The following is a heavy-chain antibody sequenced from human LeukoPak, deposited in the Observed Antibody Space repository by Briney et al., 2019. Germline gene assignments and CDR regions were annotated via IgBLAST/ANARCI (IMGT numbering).Heavy chain of an antibody. CDR2: IIPIFGTA. D-gene: IGHD2-2*01. Sequence: SVKVSCKASGGTFSSYAISWVRQAPGQGLEWMGGIIPIFGTANYAQKFQGRVTITTDESTSTAYMELSSLRSEDTAVYYCAREVVVPAAPGWFDPWGQGTLVTISS. CDR3: AREVVVPAAPGWFDP. J-gene: IGHJ5*02. V-gene: IGHV1-69*05. CDR1: GGTFSSYA.